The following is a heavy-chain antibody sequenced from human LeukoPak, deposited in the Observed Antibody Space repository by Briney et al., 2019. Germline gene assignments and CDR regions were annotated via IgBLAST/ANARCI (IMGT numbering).Heavy chain of an antibody. J-gene: IGHJ1*01. Sequence: GASVKVSCKASGGTFSSYAISWVRQAPGQGLEWMGGIIPILGIPNYAQKFQGRVTITADESTSTANMELSSLRSEDTAVYYCARGEQAGLWFGDTAFHHWGQGTLVTVSS. D-gene: IGHD3-10*01. CDR3: ARGEQAGLWFGDTAFHH. CDR2: IIPILGIP. CDR1: GGTFSSYA. V-gene: IGHV1-69*10.